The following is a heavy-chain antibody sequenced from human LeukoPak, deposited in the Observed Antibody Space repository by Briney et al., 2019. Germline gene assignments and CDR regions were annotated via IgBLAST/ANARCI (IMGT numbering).Heavy chain of an antibody. V-gene: IGHV3-21*01. D-gene: IGHD6-13*01. CDR1: GFTFSSYS. Sequence: PGGSLRLSCAASGFTFSSYSMNWVRQAPGKGLEWVSSISSSSSYINYADSVKGRFTISRDNAKNSLYLQMNSLRAEDTAVYYCARDPSSSWYDAFDIWGQGTMVTVSS. CDR2: ISSSSSYI. CDR3: ARDPSSSWYDAFDI. J-gene: IGHJ3*02.